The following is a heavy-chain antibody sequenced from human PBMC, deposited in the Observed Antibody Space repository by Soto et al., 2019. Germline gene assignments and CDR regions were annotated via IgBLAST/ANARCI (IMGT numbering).Heavy chain of an antibody. CDR2: ISAYNGNT. Sequence: ASVKVSCKASGYTFTSYGISWVRQAPGQGLEWMGWISAYNGNTNYAQKLQGRVTMTTDTSTSTAYMELRSLRSDDTAVYYCARGGAARHSQGDYYYYRDVWGKGTTVTVSS. CDR1: GYTFTSYG. D-gene: IGHD6-6*01. J-gene: IGHJ6*03. CDR3: ARGGAARHSQGDYYYYRDV. V-gene: IGHV1-18*01.